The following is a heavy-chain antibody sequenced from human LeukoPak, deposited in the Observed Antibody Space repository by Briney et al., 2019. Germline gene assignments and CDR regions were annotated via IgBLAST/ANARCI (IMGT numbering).Heavy chain of an antibody. CDR3: GKNGGTRSSWYLDWFDP. V-gene: IGHV3-23*01. CDR1: GFTFSNYA. J-gene: IGHJ5*02. Sequence: GGSLRLSCAASGFTFSNYAMSWVRQAPGRGLEWVSIISGRGDNTKYADSVKGRFTISRDNSKNTLSLQMNSLRAEDTAVYYCGKNGGTRSSWYLDWFDPWGQGTLVTVSS. CDR2: ISGRGDNT. D-gene: IGHD6-13*01.